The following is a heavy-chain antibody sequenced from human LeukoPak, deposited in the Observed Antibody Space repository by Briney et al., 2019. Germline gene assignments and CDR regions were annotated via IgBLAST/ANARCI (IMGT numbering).Heavy chain of an antibody. CDR1: GGSFSGYY. CDR2: INHSGST. CDR3: AVELRYVDSLFDY. V-gene: IGHV4-34*01. J-gene: IGHJ4*02. D-gene: IGHD3-9*01. Sequence: TASESLSLTCAVYGGSFSGYYWSWIRQPPGNGLEWIGEINHSGSTNYNPSLKSRVTISVDTSKNQFSLKLSSVTAADAAVYYCAVELRYVDSLFDYWGQGTLVTVSS.